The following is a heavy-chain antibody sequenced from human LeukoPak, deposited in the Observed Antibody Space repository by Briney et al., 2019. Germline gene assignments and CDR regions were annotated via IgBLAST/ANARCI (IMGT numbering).Heavy chain of an antibody. Sequence: GGSLRLSCTASGFTFSSNGMHWVRQAPGKGLEWVAYLRNDGSERDHADSVKGRFTISRDNSKNTLYLQMNSLRPEGTAVYYCAKDKYSSTSIDWWGPGTLVTVSS. D-gene: IGHD6-13*01. CDR1: GFTFSSNG. CDR2: LRNDGSER. J-gene: IGHJ4*02. CDR3: AKDKYSSTSIDW. V-gene: IGHV3-30*02.